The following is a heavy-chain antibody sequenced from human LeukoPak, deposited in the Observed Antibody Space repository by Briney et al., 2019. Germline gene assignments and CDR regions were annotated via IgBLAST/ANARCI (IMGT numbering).Heavy chain of an antibody. CDR1: GYTFSTYW. Sequence: GESLKISCKGSGYTFSTYWIAWVRQMPGKGLEWMGIIYPGDSDTRYSPSFQGQVTISADKSISTAYLQWSSLKASDTAMYYCARQNSNEFDYWGQGTLVTVSS. D-gene: IGHD4-11*01. CDR3: ARQNSNEFDY. CDR2: IYPGDSDT. J-gene: IGHJ4*02. V-gene: IGHV5-51*01.